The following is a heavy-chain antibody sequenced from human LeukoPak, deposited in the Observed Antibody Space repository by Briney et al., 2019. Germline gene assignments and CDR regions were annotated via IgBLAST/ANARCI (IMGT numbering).Heavy chain of an antibody. J-gene: IGHJ3*02. CDR2: IYYSGST. D-gene: IGHD3-22*01. V-gene: IGHV4-59*01. Sequence: PSETLSLTCTVSGGSISSYYWSWIRQPPGKGLEWIGYIYYSGSTNYNPSLKSRVTISVDTSKNQFSLKLSSVTAADTAVYYCAREGKGRVVNDAFDIWGQGTMVTVSS. CDR3: AREGKGRVVNDAFDI. CDR1: GGSISSYY.